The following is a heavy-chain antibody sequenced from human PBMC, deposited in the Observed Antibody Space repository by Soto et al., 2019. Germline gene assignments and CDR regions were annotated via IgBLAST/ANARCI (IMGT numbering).Heavy chain of an antibody. V-gene: IGHV3-30-3*01. Sequence: HPGGSLRLSCAASGFTFSSYAMHWVRQAPGKGLEWVAVISYDGSNKYYADSVKGRFTISRDNSKNTLYLQMNSLRAEDTAVYYCARDSLYYYDSSGYVIYYYYYGMDVWGQGTTVTVSS. CDR2: ISYDGSNK. J-gene: IGHJ6*02. CDR3: ARDSLYYYDSSGYVIYYYYYGMDV. D-gene: IGHD3-22*01. CDR1: GFTFSSYA.